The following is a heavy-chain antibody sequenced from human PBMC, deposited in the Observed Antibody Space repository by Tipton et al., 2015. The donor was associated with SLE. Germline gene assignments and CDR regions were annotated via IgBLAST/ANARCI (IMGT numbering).Heavy chain of an antibody. CDR3: ARRGPYDFWTFAFDI. J-gene: IGHJ3*02. D-gene: IGHD3-3*01. CDR2: IYYSGST. Sequence: TLSFTCTVSGGSISSHYWSWIRQPPGKGLEWIGYIYYSGSTNYNPSLKSRVTISVDTSKNQFSLKLSSVTAADTAVYYCARRGPYDFWTFAFDIWGQGTMVTVSS. V-gene: IGHV4-59*11. CDR1: GGSISSHY.